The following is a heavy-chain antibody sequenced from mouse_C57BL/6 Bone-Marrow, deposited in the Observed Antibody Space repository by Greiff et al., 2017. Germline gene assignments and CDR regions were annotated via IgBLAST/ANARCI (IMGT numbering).Heavy chain of an antibody. Sequence: QVQLQQPGAELVRPGTSVKLSCKASGYTFTSYWMHWVKQRPGQGLEWIGVIDPSDSYTNYNQKFKGKATLTVDTSSSTAYMQLSSLTSEDSAVYYGARGGLPYYYAMDYWGQGTSVTVSS. CDR3: ARGGLPYYYAMDY. CDR1: GYTFTSYW. J-gene: IGHJ4*01. CDR2: IDPSDSYT. V-gene: IGHV1-59*01.